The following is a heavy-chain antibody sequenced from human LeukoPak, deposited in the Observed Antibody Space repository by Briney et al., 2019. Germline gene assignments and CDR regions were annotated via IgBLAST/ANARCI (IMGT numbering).Heavy chain of an antibody. Sequence: GGSLRLSCAASGFTFSSYGMHWVRQAPGKGLEWVAFIRYDGSNKYYADSVKGRFTISRDNSKNTLYLQMNSLRAEDTAVYYCAKDPRDIVVVPAATGTDDAFGIWGQGTMVTVSS. CDR3: AKDPRDIVVVPAATGTDDAFGI. V-gene: IGHV3-30*02. CDR1: GFTFSSYG. J-gene: IGHJ3*02. D-gene: IGHD2-2*01. CDR2: IRYDGSNK.